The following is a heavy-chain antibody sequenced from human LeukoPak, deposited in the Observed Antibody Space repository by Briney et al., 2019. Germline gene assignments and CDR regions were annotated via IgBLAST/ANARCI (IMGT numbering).Heavy chain of an antibody. CDR3: ARASYDYVWGSYRYTPPDY. J-gene: IGHJ4*02. Sequence: ASVKVSCKASGYTFTSCAMHWVRQAPGQRLEWMGWINAGNGNTKYSQKFQGRVTITRDTSASTAYMELSSLRSEDTAVYYCARASYDYVWGSYRYTPPDYWGQGTLVTVSS. V-gene: IGHV1-3*01. CDR2: INAGNGNT. D-gene: IGHD3-16*02. CDR1: GYTFTSCA.